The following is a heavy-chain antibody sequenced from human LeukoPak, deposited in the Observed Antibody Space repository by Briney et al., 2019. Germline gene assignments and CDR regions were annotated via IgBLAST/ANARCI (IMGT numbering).Heavy chain of an antibody. D-gene: IGHD3-22*01. CDR3: ARDRYYYDSSGSRFDY. CDR1: GDSISSENYC. V-gene: IGHV4-61*02. J-gene: IGHJ4*02. CDR2: IYMSGST. Sequence: SQTLSLTCTVSGDSISSENYCWNWIRQPAGKGLEWIGRIYMSGSTNYNPSLKSRVTISVDTSKNQFSLKLSSVTAADTAVYYCARDRYYYDSSGSRFDYWGQGTLVTVSS.